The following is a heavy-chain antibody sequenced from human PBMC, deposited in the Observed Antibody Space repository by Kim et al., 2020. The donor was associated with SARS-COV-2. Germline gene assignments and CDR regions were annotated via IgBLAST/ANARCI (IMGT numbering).Heavy chain of an antibody. Sequence: GGSLRLSCAASGFTVSSNYMSWVRQAPGKGLEWVSVIYSGGSTYYADSVKGRFTISRDNSKNTLYLQMNSLRAEDTAVYYCARAESRWFGDYGMDVWGQGTTVTVSS. J-gene: IGHJ6*02. V-gene: IGHV3-66*01. CDR3: ARAESRWFGDYGMDV. CDR2: IYSGGST. CDR1: GFTVSSNY. D-gene: IGHD3-10*01.